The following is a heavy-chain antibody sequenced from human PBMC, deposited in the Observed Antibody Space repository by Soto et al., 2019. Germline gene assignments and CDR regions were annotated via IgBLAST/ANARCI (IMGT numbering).Heavy chain of an antibody. CDR1: GFTFSSYA. CDR3: AKDGRITIFGVVIKNWFDP. Sequence: GGSLRLSCAASGFTFSSYAMSWVRQAPGKGLEWVSAISGSGGSTYYADSVKGRFTISRDNSKNTLYLQMNSLRAEDTAVYYCAKDGRITIFGVVIKNWFDPWGQGTLVTVSS. J-gene: IGHJ5*02. CDR2: ISGSGGST. V-gene: IGHV3-23*01. D-gene: IGHD3-3*01.